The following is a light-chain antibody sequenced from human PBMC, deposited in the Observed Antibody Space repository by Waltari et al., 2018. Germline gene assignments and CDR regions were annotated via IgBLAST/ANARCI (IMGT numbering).Light chain of an antibody. J-gene: IGLJ2*01. CDR1: SSDVGGYNY. V-gene: IGLV2-8*01. CDR2: EVS. Sequence: QSALTQPPSASGSPGQSVTISCTGPSSDVGGYNYVSWYQQHPGKAPKLMIYEVSKRPSGVPDRFSGSKSGNTASLTVSGLQADDEADYYCSSYAGSNNFVVFGGGTKLTVL. CDR3: SSYAGSNNFVV.